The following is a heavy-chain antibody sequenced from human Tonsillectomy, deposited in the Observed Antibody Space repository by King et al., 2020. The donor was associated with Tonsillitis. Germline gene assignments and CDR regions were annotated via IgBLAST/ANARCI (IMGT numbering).Heavy chain of an antibody. D-gene: IGHD6-19*01. CDR3: AGQWKGRIAVAGNWFDP. CDR2: IYYSGST. Sequence: QLQESGPGLVKPSETLSLTCTVSGGSISSSSYYWGWIRQPPGKGLEWIGSIYYSGSTYYNPSLKSRVTISVDTSKNQFSLKLSSVTAADTAVYYCAGQWKGRIAVAGNWFDPCGQGTLVTVSS. CDR1: GGSISSSSYY. V-gene: IGHV4-39*07. J-gene: IGHJ5*02.